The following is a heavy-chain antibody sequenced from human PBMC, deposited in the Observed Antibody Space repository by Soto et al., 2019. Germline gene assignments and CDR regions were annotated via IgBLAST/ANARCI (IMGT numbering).Heavy chain of an antibody. CDR1: SGSFSGYY. Sequence: PSETLSLTCAVYSGSFSGYYWSWIRQPPGKGLEWIGEINHSGTTNYNPSLKTRVTISIDTSKNQFSLNLSSVTAADTAVYYCARGPHATITPYDYWGQGILVTVSS. V-gene: IGHV4-34*01. CDR2: INHSGTT. D-gene: IGHD5-12*01. CDR3: ARGPHATITPYDY. J-gene: IGHJ4*02.